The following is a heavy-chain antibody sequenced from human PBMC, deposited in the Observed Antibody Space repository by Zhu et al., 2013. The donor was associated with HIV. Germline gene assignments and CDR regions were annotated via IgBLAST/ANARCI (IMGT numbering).Heavy chain of an antibody. J-gene: IGHJ1*01. Sequence: QVQLVQSGAEVKKPGSSVKVSCKASGGTFSSYAISWVRQAPGQGLEWMGGIIPIFGTANYAQKFQGRVTITADESTSTAYMELSSLRSEDTAVYYCASPPDTSYYYDSSGYAGYFQHWGQGTLVTVSS. CDR1: GGTFSSYA. CDR2: IIPIFGTA. CDR3: ASPPDTSYYYDSSGYAGYFQH. D-gene: IGHD3-22*01. V-gene: IGHV1-69*01.